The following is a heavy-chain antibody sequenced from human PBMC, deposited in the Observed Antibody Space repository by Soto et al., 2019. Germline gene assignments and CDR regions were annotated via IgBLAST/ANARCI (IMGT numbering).Heavy chain of an antibody. D-gene: IGHD2-2*01. Sequence: GGSLRLSCAASGFTFSSYSMNWVRRAPGKGLEWVSYISSSRSTIYYADSVKGRFTISRDNAKNSLYPQMNSLRAEDTAVYYCARDCPGSSTTCYGNEWFDSWGQGTLVTVSS. CDR3: ARDCPGSSTTCYGNEWFDS. J-gene: IGHJ5*01. CDR1: GFTFSSYS. V-gene: IGHV3-48*01. CDR2: ISSSRSTI.